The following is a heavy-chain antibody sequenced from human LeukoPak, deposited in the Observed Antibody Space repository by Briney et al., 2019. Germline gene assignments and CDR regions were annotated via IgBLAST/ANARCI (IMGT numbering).Heavy chain of an antibody. CDR1: GGSFSGYY. D-gene: IGHD1-14*01. J-gene: IGHJ3*02. V-gene: IGHV4-34*01. CDR2: INHSGST. Sequence: SSETLSLTCAVYGGSFSGYYWSWIRQPPGKGLEWIGGINHSGSTNYNPSLKSRVTISVVTSKNQFSLKLSSVTAADTAVYYCARIGTGLLNNAFDIWGQGTMVTVSS. CDR3: ARIGTGLLNNAFDI.